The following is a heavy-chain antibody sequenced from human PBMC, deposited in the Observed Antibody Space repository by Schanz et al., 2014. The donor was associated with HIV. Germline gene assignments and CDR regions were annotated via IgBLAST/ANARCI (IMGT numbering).Heavy chain of an antibody. V-gene: IGHV4-31*03. D-gene: IGHD4-17*01. J-gene: IGHJ6*02. Sequence: QVQLQQWGAGLLKPSETLSLTCTVSGDSISSGGYYWSWIRQHPGKGLEWIGYIYYSGNTYYNPSLKSRVAISVDTPKNQFSLNRTSVTAADTAVYFCGRGTRYERDYVGPRSDGMDVWGQGTTVIVSS. CDR3: GRGTRYERDYVGPRSDGMDV. CDR1: GDSISSGGYY. CDR2: IYYSGNT.